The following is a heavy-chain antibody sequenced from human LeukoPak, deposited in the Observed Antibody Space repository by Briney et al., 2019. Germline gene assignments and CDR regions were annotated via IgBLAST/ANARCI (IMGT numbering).Heavy chain of an antibody. D-gene: IGHD5-12*01. CDR3: ARFSGYDYYFDY. CDR2: IYHSGST. Sequence: SETLSLTCTVSGYSISSGYYWGWIRQPPGKGLEWIGSIYHSGSTYYNPSLKSRVTISVDTSKNQFSLKLSSVTAADTAVYYCARFSGYDYYFDYWGQGTLVTVSS. CDR1: GYSISSGYY. V-gene: IGHV4-38-2*02. J-gene: IGHJ4*02.